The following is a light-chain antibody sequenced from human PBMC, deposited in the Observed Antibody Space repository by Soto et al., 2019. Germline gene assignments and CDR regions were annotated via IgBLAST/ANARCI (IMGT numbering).Light chain of an antibody. J-gene: IGKJ4*01. CDR3: QQRSNWPPSLT. CDR1: QSVSSY. CDR2: DAS. V-gene: IGKV3-11*01. Sequence: EIVLTQSPATLSLSPGERATLSCRASQSVSSYLAWYQQKPGQAPRLLIYDASNRATGIPARFSGSGSGTDLTLTISSLEPEDFAFYYCQQRSNWPPSLTFGGGTKVEIK.